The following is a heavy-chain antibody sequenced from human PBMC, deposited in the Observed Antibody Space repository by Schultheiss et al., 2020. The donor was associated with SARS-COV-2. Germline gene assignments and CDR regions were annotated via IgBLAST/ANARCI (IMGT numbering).Heavy chain of an antibody. Sequence: SQTLSLTCTVSGGSIRSSSYYWGWIRQPPGKGLEWIGSIYYSGSTYYNPSLKSRVTISVDTSKNQFSLKLSSVTAADTAVYYCARPGRVGAKGGFDYWGQGTLVTVSS. CDR3: ARPGRVGAKGGFDY. CDR1: GGSIRSSSYY. CDR2: IYYSGST. J-gene: IGHJ4*02. V-gene: IGHV4-39*01. D-gene: IGHD1-26*01.